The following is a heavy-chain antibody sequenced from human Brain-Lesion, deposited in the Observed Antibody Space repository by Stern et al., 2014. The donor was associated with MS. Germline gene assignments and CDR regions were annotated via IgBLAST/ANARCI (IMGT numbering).Heavy chain of an antibody. CDR2: INPKRGGT. D-gene: IGHD3-22*01. CDR1: GYTFTGYY. CDR3: ATYYYDSTGYNDF. V-gene: IGHV1-2*04. J-gene: IGHJ4*02. Sequence: VQLVQSGAEVKKPGSSVKVSCKASGYTFTGYYMHWVRQAPGQGLEWMGWINPKRGGTNYEGWVTMTRDKTIKPAYMELSRLRSDDTAVYYCATYYYDSTGYNDFWGQGTLVTVSS.